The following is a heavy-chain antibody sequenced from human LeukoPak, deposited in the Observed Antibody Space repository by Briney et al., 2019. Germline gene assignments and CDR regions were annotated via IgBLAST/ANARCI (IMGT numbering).Heavy chain of an antibody. J-gene: IGHJ3*02. Sequence: ASVKVSCKASGYTFTSYGISWVRQAPGQGLEWMGWINPNSGGTNYAQKFQGRVTMTRDTSISTAYMELSRLRSDDTAVYYCARARVAGHDAFDIWGQGTMVTVSS. V-gene: IGHV1-2*02. D-gene: IGHD6-19*01. CDR3: ARARVAGHDAFDI. CDR1: GYTFTSYG. CDR2: INPNSGGT.